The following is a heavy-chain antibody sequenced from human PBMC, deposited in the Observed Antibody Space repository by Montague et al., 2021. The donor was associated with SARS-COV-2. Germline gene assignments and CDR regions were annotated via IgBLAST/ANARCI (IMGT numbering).Heavy chain of an antibody. CDR3: ARDVRDYDGSGSYYRQRSHYYYYYGMDV. V-gene: IGHV3-48*02. Sequence: SLRLSCAASGFTFSSYRMNWVRQAPGKGLEWVSYISSSSSTIYYADSVKGRFTISRDNAKNSLYLQMNSLRDEDTAVNYCARDVRDYDGSGSYYRQRSHYYYYYGMDVWGQGTTVTVSS. CDR1: GFTFSSYR. CDR2: ISSSSSTI. J-gene: IGHJ6*02. D-gene: IGHD3-10*01.